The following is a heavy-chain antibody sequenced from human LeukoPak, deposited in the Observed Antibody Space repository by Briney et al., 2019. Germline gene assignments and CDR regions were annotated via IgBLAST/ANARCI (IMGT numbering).Heavy chain of an antibody. Sequence: ASVKVSCKASGYTFTSYGISWVRQAPGQGLEWMGGIIPIFGTANYAQKFQGRVTITADESTSTDYMELSSLRSEDTAVYYCARGRDYYGSGSYHYFDYWGQGTLVTVSS. CDR3: ARGRDYYGSGSYHYFDY. D-gene: IGHD3-10*01. J-gene: IGHJ4*02. V-gene: IGHV1-69*13. CDR2: IIPIFGTA. CDR1: GYTFTSYG.